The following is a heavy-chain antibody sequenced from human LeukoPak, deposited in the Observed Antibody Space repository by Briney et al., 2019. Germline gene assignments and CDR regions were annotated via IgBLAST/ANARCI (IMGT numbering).Heavy chain of an antibody. J-gene: IGHJ4*02. D-gene: IGHD5-24*01. CDR2: IIPILGIA. V-gene: IGHV1-69*04. CDR1: GGTFSSYA. CDR3: ASSRDGYNWDWYYFDY. Sequence: GASVKVSCKASGGTFSSYAISWVRQAPGQGLEWMGRIIPILGIANDAQKFQGRVTVSADKSTSTVYMELSSLRSEDTAVYYCASSRDGYNWDWYYFDYWGQGTLVTVSS.